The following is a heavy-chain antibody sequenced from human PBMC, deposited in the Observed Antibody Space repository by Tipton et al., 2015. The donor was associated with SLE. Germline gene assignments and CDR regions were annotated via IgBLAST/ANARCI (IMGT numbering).Heavy chain of an antibody. Sequence: TLSLTCAVSGGSISSDGYSWNWIRQPPGKGLEWIGYIYQGVTARYNPSLESRVTMSVDRSENQFSLKLSSVTAADTAVYYCARTAGRSVKLWYFDLWGRGTLVTVSS. CDR3: ARTAGRSVKLWYFDL. CDR1: GGSISSDGYS. J-gene: IGHJ2*01. V-gene: IGHV4-30-2*01. D-gene: IGHD5-18*01. CDR2: IYQGVTA.